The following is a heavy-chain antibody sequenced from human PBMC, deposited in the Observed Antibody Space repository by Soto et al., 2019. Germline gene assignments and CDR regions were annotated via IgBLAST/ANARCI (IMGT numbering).Heavy chain of an antibody. Sequence: SETLSLTCTVSAGSITTSYWSWIRQPLGKALEWIGYISYRGSTNYNPSLKSRLTISIDTSKSQISLKLTSMTTADTAVYYCASSGIVGREVNTWFDPWGQGTLVPVYS. V-gene: IGHV4-59*01. D-gene: IGHD3-22*01. CDR3: ASSGIVGREVNTWFDP. J-gene: IGHJ5*02. CDR2: ISYRGST. CDR1: AGSITTSY.